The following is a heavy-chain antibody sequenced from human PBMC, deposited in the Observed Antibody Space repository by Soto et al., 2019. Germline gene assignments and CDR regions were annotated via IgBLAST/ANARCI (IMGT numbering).Heavy chain of an antibody. V-gene: IGHV3-7*01. J-gene: IGHJ6*02. Sequence: EVQLVESGGGLVQPGGSLRLSCAASGFTFSSYWMSWVRQAPGKGLEWVANIKQDGSEKYYVDSVKGRFTISRDNAXXSLYLQMNSLRAEDTAVYYCARDEASLYYYYGMDVWGQGTTVTVSS. D-gene: IGHD6-6*01. CDR2: IKQDGSEK. CDR3: ARDEASLYYYYGMDV. CDR1: GFTFSSYW.